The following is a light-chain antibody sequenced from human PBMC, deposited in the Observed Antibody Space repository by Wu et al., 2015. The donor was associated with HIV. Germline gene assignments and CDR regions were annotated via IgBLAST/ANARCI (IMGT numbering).Light chain of an antibody. CDR1: QGIDFY. V-gene: IGKV1-9*01. CDR2: AAS. Sequence: DIQLTQSPSFLSASVGDRVTITCRVSQGIDFYLAWYQQKSGEAPQLLVYAASTLQSGVPSRFSGSGSGTEFTLTISSLQPEDFATYYCQQHKTYPQTFGQGTRVDIE. J-gene: IGKJ1*01. CDR3: QQHKTYPQT.